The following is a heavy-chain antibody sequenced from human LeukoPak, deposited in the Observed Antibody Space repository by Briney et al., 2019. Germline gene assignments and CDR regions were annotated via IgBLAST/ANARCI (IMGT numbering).Heavy chain of an antibody. Sequence: GGSLRLSCAASGFTFSSYSMNWVRQAPGKGLEWVSSISSSSSYIYYADSVKGRFTISRDNAKNSLYLQMNSLRAEDTAVYYCARDQGMVTPGIDYWGQGTLVTVSS. CDR2: ISSSSSYI. CDR3: ARDQGMVTPGIDY. V-gene: IGHV3-21*01. CDR1: GFTFSSYS. J-gene: IGHJ4*02. D-gene: IGHD4-23*01.